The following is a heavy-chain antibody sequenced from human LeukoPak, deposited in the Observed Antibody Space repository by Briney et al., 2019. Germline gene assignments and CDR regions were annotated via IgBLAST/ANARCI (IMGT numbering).Heavy chain of an antibody. CDR2: IYSGGST. Sequence: AGGSLRLSCAASGFTVSSNYMSWVRQAPGKGLEWVSIIYSGGSTFYADSVKGRLTISRDNSKNTLYLQMNSLRAEDTAVYYCARGGSYLSAFDIWGQGTMVTVSS. CDR1: GFTVSSNY. V-gene: IGHV3-53*01. D-gene: IGHD1-26*01. CDR3: ARGGSYLSAFDI. J-gene: IGHJ3*02.